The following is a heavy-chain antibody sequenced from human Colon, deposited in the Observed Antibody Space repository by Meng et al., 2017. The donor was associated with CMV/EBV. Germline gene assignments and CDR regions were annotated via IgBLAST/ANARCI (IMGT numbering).Heavy chain of an antibody. CDR3: AREVPDTINFDY. CDR2: MFSNRGSA. CDR1: GYSFTSYY. J-gene: IGHJ4*02. V-gene: IGHV1-46*01. Sequence: QVQLVQSGAEVKKPGASVKISCKAAGYSFTSYYIHWVRQAPGQGLEWTGIMFSNRGSASYPQKFQGRVTITRDTSTSTVYMELSSLRSEDTAVYYCAREVPDTINFDYWGQGTLVTVSS. D-gene: IGHD2-2*02.